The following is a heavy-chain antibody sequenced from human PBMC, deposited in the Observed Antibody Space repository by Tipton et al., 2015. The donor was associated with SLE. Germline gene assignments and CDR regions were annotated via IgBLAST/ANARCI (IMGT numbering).Heavy chain of an antibody. CDR3: AREVDYYYDLDV. Sequence: TLSLTCTVSGGSISSHSWNWIRQPAGKGLEWIGNIYTSGSTNYNPSLKSRVTISLDTSKNQFSLKLSSVTAADTAVYYCAREVDYYYDLDVWGQGTTVTVSS. V-gene: IGHV4-4*09. CDR2: IYTSGST. J-gene: IGHJ6*02. CDR1: GGSISSHS.